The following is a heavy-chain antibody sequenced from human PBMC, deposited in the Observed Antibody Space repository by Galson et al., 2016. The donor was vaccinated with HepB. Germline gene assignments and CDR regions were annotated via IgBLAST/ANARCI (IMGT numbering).Heavy chain of an antibody. CDR1: AYGFTDYW. Sequence: QSGAEVKKPGNSLRISCKGSAYGFTDYWIGWVRQMPGKGLEWMGSIYPGDSGTRYNPSFQGQVTISADKSVNTVYLQWSSLKASDTAMYYCARDYGRLGLDVWGQGTTVTISS. CDR3: ARDYGRLGLDV. CDR2: IYPGDSGT. J-gene: IGHJ6*02. V-gene: IGHV5-51*01. D-gene: IGHD3-16*01.